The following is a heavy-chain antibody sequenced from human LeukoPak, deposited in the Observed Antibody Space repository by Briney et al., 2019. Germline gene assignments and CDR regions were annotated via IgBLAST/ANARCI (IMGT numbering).Heavy chain of an antibody. CDR1: GFTFSSYA. CDR2: ISGSGGST. V-gene: IGHV3-23*01. CDR3: ARVRSDYSSSSPPDY. J-gene: IGHJ4*02. D-gene: IGHD6-6*01. Sequence: PGGSLRLSCAASGFTFSSYAMSWVRQAPGKGLEWVSAISGSGGSTYYADSAKGRFTISRDNSKNTLYLQMNSLRAEDTAIYYCARVRSDYSSSSPPDYWGQGTPVIVSS.